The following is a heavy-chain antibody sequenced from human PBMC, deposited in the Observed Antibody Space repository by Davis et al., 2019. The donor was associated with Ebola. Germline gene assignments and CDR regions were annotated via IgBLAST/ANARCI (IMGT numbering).Heavy chain of an antibody. V-gene: IGHV3-53*01. CDR1: GFTVRSNY. D-gene: IGHD5-18*01. Sequence: PGGSLRLSCAASGFTVRSNYMSWVRQAPGKGLEWVSVIYSGGSTYYADSVKGRFTISRDNSKNTLYLQMNSLRAEDTAVYYCATSVDTAMVPSPFDYWGQGTLVTVSS. CDR3: ATSVDTAMVPSPFDY. CDR2: IYSGGST. J-gene: IGHJ4*02.